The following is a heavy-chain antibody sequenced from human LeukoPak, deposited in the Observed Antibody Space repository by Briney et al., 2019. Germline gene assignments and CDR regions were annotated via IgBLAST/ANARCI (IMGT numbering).Heavy chain of an antibody. D-gene: IGHD5-18*01. V-gene: IGHV1-24*01. Sequence: ASVKVSCKVSGYTLTELSMHWVRQAPGKGLEWMGGFDPEDGETIYAQKFQGRVTMTEDTSTDTAYMELSSLRSEDTAVYYCARDPPGGGYSYGPTDYWGQGTLVTVSS. CDR3: ARDPPGGGYSYGPTDY. J-gene: IGHJ4*02. CDR2: FDPEDGET. CDR1: GYTLTELS.